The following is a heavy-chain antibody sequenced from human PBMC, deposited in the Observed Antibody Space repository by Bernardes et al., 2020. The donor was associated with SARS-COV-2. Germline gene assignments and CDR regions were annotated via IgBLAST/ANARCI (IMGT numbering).Heavy chain of an antibody. Sequence: GGSLRLSCGASGFTFSGSAMYWVRQASGKGLEWVGRIRSKANSYATAYAASVKGRFTISRDDSKNTAYLQMNSLKTEDTALYYCTRVPPYANSWWDAFDIWGQGTMVTVSS. V-gene: IGHV3-73*01. D-gene: IGHD6-13*01. J-gene: IGHJ3*02. CDR1: GFTFSGSA. CDR2: IRSKANSYAT. CDR3: TRVPPYANSWWDAFDI.